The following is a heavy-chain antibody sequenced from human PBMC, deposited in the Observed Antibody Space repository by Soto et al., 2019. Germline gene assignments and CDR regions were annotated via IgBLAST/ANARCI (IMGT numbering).Heavy chain of an antibody. Sequence: QAQLQQWGAGLLKPSETLSLTCAVYGGSFSGYYWSWIRQPPGKGLEWIGEINHSGSTNYNPSLKSRVTISVDTSKNQFSLKLSSVTAADTAVYYCAGGSSSFGWFDPWGQGTLVTVSS. CDR1: GGSFSGYY. J-gene: IGHJ5*02. V-gene: IGHV4-34*01. CDR2: INHSGST. CDR3: AGGSSSFGWFDP. D-gene: IGHD6-13*01.